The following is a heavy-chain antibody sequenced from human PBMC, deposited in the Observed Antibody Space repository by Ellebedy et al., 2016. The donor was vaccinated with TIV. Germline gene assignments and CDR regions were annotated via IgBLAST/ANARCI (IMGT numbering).Heavy chain of an antibody. D-gene: IGHD3-10*01. Sequence: GESLKISXAASGFSSFSGYTMNWVRQAPGKGLEWVASISGTGYYIYYADSVKGRFTISRDNAQNSVHLQMNSLRGEDTAVYYCARALSYDTSHWGQGTLVTVSS. CDR3: ARALSYDTSH. V-gene: IGHV3-21*01. CDR2: ISGTGYYI. J-gene: IGHJ4*02. CDR1: GFSSFSGYT.